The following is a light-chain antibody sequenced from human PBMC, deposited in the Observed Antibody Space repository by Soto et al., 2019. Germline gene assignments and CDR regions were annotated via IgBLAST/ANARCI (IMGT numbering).Light chain of an antibody. CDR1: QSISNY. Sequence: DIQMTQSPSSLSASVGDRVTITCRASQSISNYLNWYQQKPGKPPKLLIYVASSLQSGVPSRFSDSGSGRDFTLTISSLQPEDFATYYCQQSYSISWTFGQGTKVEIK. CDR2: VAS. CDR3: QQSYSISWT. J-gene: IGKJ1*01. V-gene: IGKV1-39*01.